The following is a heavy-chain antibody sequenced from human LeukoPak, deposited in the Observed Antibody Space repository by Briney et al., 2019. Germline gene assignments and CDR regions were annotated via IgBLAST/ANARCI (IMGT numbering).Heavy chain of an antibody. D-gene: IGHD4-23*01. V-gene: IGHV1-18*01. CDR2: ISAYNGNT. CDR3: ARVAYGGNYFDY. Sequence: ASVKVSCKASGYTFTSYGISWVRQAPGQGLEGRGWISAYNGNTNYAQKLQRRVPMTTATSTRPAYLELRSLRSGDTAVYYCARVAYGGNYFDYWGQGTLVTVSS. CDR1: GYTFTSYG. J-gene: IGHJ4*02.